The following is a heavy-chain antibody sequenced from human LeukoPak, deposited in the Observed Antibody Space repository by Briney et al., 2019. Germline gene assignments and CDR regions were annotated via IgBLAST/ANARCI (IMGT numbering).Heavy chain of an antibody. CDR2: ISGSGGST. Sequence: HPGGSLRLSCAASGFTFSSYGMSWVRQAPGKGLEWVSAISGSGGSTYYADSVKGRFTISRDNSKNTLYLQMNSLRAEDTAVYYCARVPPNYYGSGVLLFDPWGQGTLVTVSS. CDR3: ARVPPNYYGSGVLLFDP. V-gene: IGHV3-23*01. J-gene: IGHJ5*02. CDR1: GFTFSSYG. D-gene: IGHD3-10*01.